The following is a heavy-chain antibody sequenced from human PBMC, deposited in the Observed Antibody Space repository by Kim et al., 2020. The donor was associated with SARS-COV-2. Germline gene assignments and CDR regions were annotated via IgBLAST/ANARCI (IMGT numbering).Heavy chain of an antibody. Sequence: ASVKVSCKASGYIFTSYAISWVRQAPGQGLEWMGWVSVYNGDTNYAQKLQGRLTMTTDTSTSTAYMELRSLRSDDTAVYYCARDSTTYYDILTVYSAYYSGMDVWRQGTSVTVSS. J-gene: IGHJ6*02. CDR1: GYIFTSYA. V-gene: IGHV1-18*01. CDR3: ARDSTTYYDILTVYSAYYSGMDV. CDR2: VSVYNGDT. D-gene: IGHD3-9*01.